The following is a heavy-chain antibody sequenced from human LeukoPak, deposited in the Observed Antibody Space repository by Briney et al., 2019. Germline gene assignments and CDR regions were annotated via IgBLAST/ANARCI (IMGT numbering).Heavy chain of an antibody. CDR1: GXTFSSYA. Sequence: XXXLRLSCAASGXTFSSYAMSWVSQAPGKGLEGVSAISGSGGSTYYADSVKGRFTIFRDNSKNTLYLQMNSLRAEDTAVYYCAKDSRPGTTREYYFDYWGQGTLVTVSS. CDR2: ISGSGGST. J-gene: IGHJ4*02. V-gene: IGHV3-23*01. CDR3: AKDSRPGTTREYYFDY. D-gene: IGHD1-1*01.